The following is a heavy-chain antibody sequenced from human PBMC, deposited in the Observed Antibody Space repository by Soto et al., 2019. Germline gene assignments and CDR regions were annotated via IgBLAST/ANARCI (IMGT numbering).Heavy chain of an antibody. CDR2: ISGRSRAI. V-gene: IGHV3-48*02. CDR3: ARDGERGYDMDV. Sequence: EVQLVESGGGLVQPGGSLRLSCAASGFTFSTYNMNWVRQAPGKGLEWVSYISGRSRAIYYADSVKGRFTISGDNAKNSLYLQMNSLRDEDTAIYYCARDGERGYDMDVWGQGTTVTVSS. CDR1: GFTFSTYN. J-gene: IGHJ6*02. D-gene: IGHD1-1*01.